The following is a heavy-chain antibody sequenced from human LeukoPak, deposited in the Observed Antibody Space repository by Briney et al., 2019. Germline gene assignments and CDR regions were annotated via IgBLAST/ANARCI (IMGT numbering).Heavy chain of an antibody. Sequence: ASVKVSCKASGGTFSSYAISWVRQAPGQGLEWMGGIIPIFGTANYAQKFQGRVTITADESTSTAYMELSSLRSEDTAVYYCAREGDRYCSSTSCYAFDIWGQGTMVTVSS. D-gene: IGHD2-2*01. CDR1: GGTFSSYA. V-gene: IGHV1-69*13. J-gene: IGHJ3*02. CDR2: IIPIFGTA. CDR3: AREGDRYCSSTSCYAFDI.